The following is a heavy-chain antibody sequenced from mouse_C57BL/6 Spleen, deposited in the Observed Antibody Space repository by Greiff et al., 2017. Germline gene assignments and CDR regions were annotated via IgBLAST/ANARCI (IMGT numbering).Heavy chain of an antibody. Sequence: QVQLQQSGPELVKPGASVKISCKASGYAFSSSWMNWVKQRPGKGLEWIGRIYPGDGDTNYNGKFKGKATLTADKSSSTAYMQLSSLTSEDSAVYFCARWETAQAFYAMDYWGQGTSVTVSS. CDR3: ARWETAQAFYAMDY. CDR1: GYAFSSSW. D-gene: IGHD3-2*02. J-gene: IGHJ4*01. V-gene: IGHV1-82*01. CDR2: IYPGDGDT.